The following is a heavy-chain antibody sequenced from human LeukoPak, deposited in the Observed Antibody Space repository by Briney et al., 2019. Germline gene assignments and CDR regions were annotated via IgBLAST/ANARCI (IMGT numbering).Heavy chain of an antibody. J-gene: IGHJ4*02. CDR2: IDYRGTT. CDR1: GGSVSSDDYY. Sequence: SETLSLTCTVSGGSVSSDDYYWTWIRQPPGKGLEWIGYIDYRGTTWYNPSLYSRPTMSLDKSKNQFSLMLRSVTAADTAVYYCVRRMIRGVRPFDLWGQGTLVTVSS. CDR3: VRRMIRGVRPFDL. V-gene: IGHV4-30-4*01. D-gene: IGHD3-10*01.